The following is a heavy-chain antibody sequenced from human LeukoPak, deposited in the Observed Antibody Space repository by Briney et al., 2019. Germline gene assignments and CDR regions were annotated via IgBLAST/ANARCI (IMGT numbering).Heavy chain of an antibody. D-gene: IGHD6-13*01. CDR1: GFTFSSYW. Sequence: PGGSLRPSCAASGFTFSSYWMHWVRQAPGKGLAWVSRISSDGSDTNYADSVKGRFTISRDNAKDTLYLPMNSLRAEDTAVYYCARGSYSLGGFDYWGQGTLVTVSS. V-gene: IGHV3-74*01. J-gene: IGHJ4*02. CDR2: ISSDGSDT. CDR3: ARGSYSLGGFDY.